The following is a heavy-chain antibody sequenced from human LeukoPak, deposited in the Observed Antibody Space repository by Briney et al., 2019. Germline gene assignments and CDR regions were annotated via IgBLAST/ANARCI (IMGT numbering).Heavy chain of an antibody. CDR1: GYTFTSYD. CDR2: MNPNSGNT. D-gene: IGHD2-2*01. V-gene: IGHV1-8*03. CDR3: ARGLPATMASYDY. Sequence: ASVKASCKASGYTFTSYDINWLRQATGQGLEWMGWMNPNSGNTGYAQKFQGRVTITRNTSISTAYMELSSLRSEDTAVYYCARGLPATMASYDYWGQGTLVTVSS. J-gene: IGHJ4*02.